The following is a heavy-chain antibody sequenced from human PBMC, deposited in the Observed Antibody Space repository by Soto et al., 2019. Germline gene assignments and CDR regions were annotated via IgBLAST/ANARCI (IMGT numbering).Heavy chain of an antibody. Sequence: SETLSLTCAVYGGSFSGYYWSWIRQPPGKGLEWIGEINHSGSTNYNPSLKSRVTISVDTSKNQFSLKLSSVTAADTAVYYCARGPKGRYCSGGRCSKSFDYWGQGTLVTVSS. CDR1: GGSFSGYY. V-gene: IGHV4-34*01. D-gene: IGHD2-15*01. CDR2: INHSGST. J-gene: IGHJ4*02. CDR3: ARGPKGRYCSGGRCSKSFDY.